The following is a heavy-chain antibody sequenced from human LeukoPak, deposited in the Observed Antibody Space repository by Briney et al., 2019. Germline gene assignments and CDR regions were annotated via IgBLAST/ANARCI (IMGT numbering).Heavy chain of an antibody. CDR1: GFTLSTFG. J-gene: IGHJ4*02. V-gene: IGHV3-21*01. CDR3: ARAVSTYGLDS. D-gene: IGHD3-10*01. CDR2: ITSTSSYI. Sequence: GGSLRLSCAASGFTLSTFGMNWVRQAPGKGLECVSSITSTSSYIYYADSAKGRFTISRDDAKNSLYLQMNSLRAEDTAVYYCARAVSTYGLDSWGQGTLVTVSS.